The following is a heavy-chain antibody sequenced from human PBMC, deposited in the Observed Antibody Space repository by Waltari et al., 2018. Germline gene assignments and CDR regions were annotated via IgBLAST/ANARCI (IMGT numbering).Heavy chain of an antibody. J-gene: IGHJ4*02. CDR2: IWYDGSNK. Sequence: QVQLVESGGGVVQPGRSLRLSCAASGFTFSSYGMHWVRQAPGKGLEWVAVIWYDGSNKYYADSVKGRFTISRDNSKNTLYLQMNSLRAEDTAVYYCTSPRLSGTYRDYWGQGTLATVSS. V-gene: IGHV3-33*01. D-gene: IGHD4-4*01. CDR1: GFTFSSYG. CDR3: TSPRLSGTYRDY.